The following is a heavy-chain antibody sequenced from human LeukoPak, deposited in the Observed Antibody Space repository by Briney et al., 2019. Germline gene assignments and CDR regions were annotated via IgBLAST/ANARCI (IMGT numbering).Heavy chain of an antibody. Sequence: GGSLTLSCTPSVFSFSSYTMHCIPQAPGKALEGVSSINGSNSYIFYADRVKRRFTVSRENAKDSVSLKMNSLRAEDTAVYYCARALPPLTYEGYWGQGTLVRVSS. CDR2: INGSNSYI. J-gene: IGHJ4*02. CDR3: ARALPPLTYEGY. CDR1: VFSFSSYT. V-gene: IGHV3-21*01. D-gene: IGHD3-3*01.